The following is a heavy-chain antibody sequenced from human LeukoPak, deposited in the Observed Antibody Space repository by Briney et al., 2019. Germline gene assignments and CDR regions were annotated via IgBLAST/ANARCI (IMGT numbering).Heavy chain of an antibody. V-gene: IGHV4-31*03. CDR2: VYYSGST. Sequence: SETLSLTCPVSTGSISSGVYYWSWIRQHPGKGLEWIGYVYYSGSTYYNPSLKSRVTISVDTSKNQFSLKLSSVTAADTAVYYCARGVRWLQLSYFDYWGQGTLVTVSS. CDR3: ARGVRWLQLSYFDY. J-gene: IGHJ4*02. CDR1: TGSISSGVYY. D-gene: IGHD5-24*01.